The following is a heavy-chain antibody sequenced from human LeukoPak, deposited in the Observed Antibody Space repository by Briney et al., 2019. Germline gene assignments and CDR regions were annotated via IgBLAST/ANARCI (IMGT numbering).Heavy chain of an antibody. D-gene: IGHD6-19*01. CDR1: GFTFSSYG. CDR2: ISYDGSNK. Sequence: GRSLRLSCAASGFTFSSYGMHWVRQAPGKELEWVAVISYDGSNKYYADSVKGRFTISRDNSKNTLYLQMNSLRAEDTAVYYCAKDTIAVAGLPYFDYWGQGTLVTVSS. V-gene: IGHV3-30*18. CDR3: AKDTIAVAGLPYFDY. J-gene: IGHJ4*02.